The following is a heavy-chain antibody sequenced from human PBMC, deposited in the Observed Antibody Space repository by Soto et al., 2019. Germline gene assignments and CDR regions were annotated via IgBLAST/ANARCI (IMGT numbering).Heavy chain of an antibody. CDR2: ISGSGGST. J-gene: IGHJ6*02. V-gene: IGHV3-23*01. D-gene: IGHD3-10*01. CDR3: AKQITMVRGVIISPYYYYGMDV. Sequence: GGSLRLSCAASGFTFSSYAMIWVRQAPGKGLEWVSAISGSGGSTYYADSVKGRFTISRDNSKNTLYLQMNSLRAEDTAVYYCAKQITMVRGVIISPYYYYGMDVWGQGTTVTVSS. CDR1: GFTFSSYA.